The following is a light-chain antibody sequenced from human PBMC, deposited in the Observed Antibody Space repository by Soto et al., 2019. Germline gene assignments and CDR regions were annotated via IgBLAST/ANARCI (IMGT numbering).Light chain of an antibody. CDR1: QSVSNN. CDR2: GAS. Sequence: EIVMTQSPATLSVSPGERATLSCRASQSVSNNLAWYQQKHGRAPRLLIFGASTRATGIPARFSGSGSGTEFTLTISSLQSEDFAVYYCHQYNTWSPLAFGGGTKVETK. J-gene: IGKJ4*01. CDR3: HQYNTWSPLA. V-gene: IGKV3-15*01.